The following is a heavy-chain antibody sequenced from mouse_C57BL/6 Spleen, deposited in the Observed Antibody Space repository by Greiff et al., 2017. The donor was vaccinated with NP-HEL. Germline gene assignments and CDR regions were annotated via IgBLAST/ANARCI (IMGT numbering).Heavy chain of an antibody. D-gene: IGHD4-1*02. CDR2: IWSGGST. V-gene: IGHV2-4*01. Sequence: VKLQESGPGLVQPSQSLSITCTVSGFSLTSYGVHWVRQPPGKGLEWLGVIWSGGSTDYNAAFISRLSISKDNSKSQVFFKMNSLQADDTAIYYCAKKANWDEAMDYWGQGTSVTVSS. CDR1: GFSLTSYG. CDR3: AKKANWDEAMDY. J-gene: IGHJ4*01.